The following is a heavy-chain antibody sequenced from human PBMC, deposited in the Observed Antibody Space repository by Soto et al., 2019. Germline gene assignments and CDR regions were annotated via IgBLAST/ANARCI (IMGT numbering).Heavy chain of an antibody. Sequence: GASVKVSCKASGFTFSHSAMQWVRQARGQSLEWIGWIVVGSGNTNYAQKFQERVTISWDMSTNTAYMELSSLRSEDTAVYYCAAESYYDSSGYYYVPLAYWGQGTLVTVSS. V-gene: IGHV1-58*02. CDR2: IVVGSGNT. J-gene: IGHJ4*02. D-gene: IGHD3-22*01. CDR3: AAESYYDSSGYYYVPLAY. CDR1: GFTFSHSA.